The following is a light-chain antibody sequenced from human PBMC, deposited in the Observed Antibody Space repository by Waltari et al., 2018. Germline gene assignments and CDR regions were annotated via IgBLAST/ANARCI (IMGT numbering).Light chain of an antibody. CDR1: SSDFAVFNY. CDR3: SSYTSTWV. V-gene: IGLV2-14*01. CDR2: DVS. J-gene: IGLJ3*02. Sequence: QSALTPSASVSGSPGQSITISCTGTSSDFAVFNYVSWYQQHTGKATQLMIYDVSKRPSGVSNRFSGAKSGNTASLTISGLEAEDEADYYCSSYTSTWVFGGGTKLTVL.